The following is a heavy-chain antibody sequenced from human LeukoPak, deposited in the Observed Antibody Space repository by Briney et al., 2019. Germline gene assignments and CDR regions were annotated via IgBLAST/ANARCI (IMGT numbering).Heavy chain of an antibody. CDR1: GFRFGGYS. V-gene: IGHV3-48*04. J-gene: IGHJ6*03. Sequence: PGGSLRLSCTASGFRFGGYSIHWVRQAPGKGLEWLSYISVSGTIHADSVMGRVTVSRDNAKNSLYLQMNSLRAEDTAVYYCARIRGSTLPFSYMDVWGKGTTVTVSS. CDR2: ISVSGT. D-gene: IGHD6-13*01. CDR3: ARIRGSTLPFSYMDV.